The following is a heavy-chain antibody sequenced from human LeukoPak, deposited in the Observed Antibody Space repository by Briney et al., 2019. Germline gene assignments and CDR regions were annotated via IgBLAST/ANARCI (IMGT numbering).Heavy chain of an antibody. D-gene: IGHD4-17*01. V-gene: IGHV4-4*07. CDR2: IYTSGST. CDR3: TRDTGTTGEVKFDP. CDR1: GDSLSSSY. Sequence: SETLSLTCTVSGDSLSSSYWSCIRQPAGKGLESIGRIYTSGSTTYNPSPKSRVTMSVDTSKSQFSLNLMSVTAADTAVYYCTRDTGTTGEVKFDPWGQGTLVTVSS. J-gene: IGHJ5*02.